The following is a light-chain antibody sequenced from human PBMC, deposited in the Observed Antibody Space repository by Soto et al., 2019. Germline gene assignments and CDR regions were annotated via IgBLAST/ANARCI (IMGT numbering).Light chain of an antibody. J-gene: IGKJ1*01. CDR1: QSVSSY. CDR3: QQRSNWPLTWT. Sequence: EIVLTQSPATLSLSPGERATLSCRASQSVSSYLAWYQQKPGQAPRLLIYDASNRATGIPARFSGSGSGTAFTLTISSLEPEDFAVYYCQQRSNWPLTWTFGQGTKVEIK. CDR2: DAS. V-gene: IGKV3-11*01.